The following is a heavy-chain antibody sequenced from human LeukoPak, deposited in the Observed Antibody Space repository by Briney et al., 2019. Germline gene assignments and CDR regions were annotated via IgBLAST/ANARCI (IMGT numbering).Heavy chain of an antibody. CDR2: TYYRSKWYN. V-gene: IGHV6-1*01. D-gene: IGHD6-13*01. CDR3: ARGSSSNSWYFDY. CDR1: GDSVSSNSAT. J-gene: IGHJ4*02. Sequence: SQTLSLTCAISGDSVSSNSATWTWIRQSPSRGLGWLGRTYYRSKWYNDYAVSVRSRITINPDTSKNQFSLQLNSVTPEDTAVYYCARGSSSNSWYFDYWAREPWSPSPQ.